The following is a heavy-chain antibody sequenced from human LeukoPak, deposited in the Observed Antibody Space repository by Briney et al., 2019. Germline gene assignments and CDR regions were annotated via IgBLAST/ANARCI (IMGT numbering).Heavy chain of an antibody. CDR2: ISTNSGNP. D-gene: IGHD6-13*01. V-gene: IGHV7-4-1*02. J-gene: IGHJ4*02. CDR1: GFTLTNYA. CDR3: AKDVRRLGIASSGFDY. Sequence: ASVKVSCKASGFTLTNYAMNWVRQAPGQGLEWMGWISTNSGNPTYAQGFTGRFVFSVESSVSTTYLQISSLKAEDTAVYYCAKDVRRLGIASSGFDYWGQGSLVTVSS.